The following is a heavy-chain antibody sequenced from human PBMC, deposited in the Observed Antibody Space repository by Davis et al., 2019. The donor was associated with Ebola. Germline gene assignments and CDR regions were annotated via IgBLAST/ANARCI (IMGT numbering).Heavy chain of an antibody. J-gene: IGHJ4*02. CDR1: DFTVSDNY. D-gene: IGHD3-16*02. CDR2: LYTGACT. V-gene: IGHV3-53*01. CDR3: AQRWGSYRYFRH. Sequence: MHLGGSLRLPCTASDFTVSDNYMSWVRPAPGRGLEWVSILYTGACTYYADSVKGRFTISRDNSKNMLFLQMNSLRAEDTAVYYCAQRWGSYRYFRHWGQGTLVTVSS.